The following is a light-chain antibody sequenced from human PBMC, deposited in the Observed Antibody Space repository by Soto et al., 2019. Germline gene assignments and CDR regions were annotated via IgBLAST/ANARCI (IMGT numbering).Light chain of an antibody. V-gene: IGLV2-14*01. CDR3: SSSTTRRAYV. CDR1: SSDVGAYNY. CDR2: EVS. Sequence: QPVLSQPASVSGSPGQSITISCTGTSSDVGAYNYVSWYQQQSGKAPKLMIHEVSNRPSGVSNRFSGSKSGNTASLTISGLQAEEEADYYCSSSTTRRAYVFGIGTKVTVL. J-gene: IGLJ1*01.